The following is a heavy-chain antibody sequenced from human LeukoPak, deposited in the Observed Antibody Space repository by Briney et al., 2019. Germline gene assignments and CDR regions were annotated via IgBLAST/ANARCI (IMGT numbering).Heavy chain of an antibody. CDR1: GGSISSYY. J-gene: IGHJ4*02. D-gene: IGHD3-22*01. CDR2: IHYSGSS. CDR3: ARDSSGYRRGPFDY. Sequence: PSETLSLTCTVSGGSISSYYWSWIRQPPGKGREWIGYIHYSGSSNYNPSLKSRVTISVDTSKNQFSLNLRSVTAADTAVYYCARDSSGYRRGPFDYWGQGTLVTVSS. V-gene: IGHV4-59*01.